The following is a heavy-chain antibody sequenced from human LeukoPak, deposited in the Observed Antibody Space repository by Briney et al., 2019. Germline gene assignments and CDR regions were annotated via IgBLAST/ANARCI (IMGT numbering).Heavy chain of an antibody. V-gene: IGHV1-8*01. D-gene: IGHD6-6*01. CDR1: GYTFTSYD. CDR3: ARVGRPFYYYYMDV. Sequence: ASVKVSCKASGYTFTSYDINWVRQATGQGLEWMGWMNPNSGNTGYAQKFQGRVTMTTDTSTSTAYMELRSLRSDDTAVYYCARVGRPFYYYYMDVWGKGTTVTISS. CDR2: MNPNSGNT. J-gene: IGHJ6*03.